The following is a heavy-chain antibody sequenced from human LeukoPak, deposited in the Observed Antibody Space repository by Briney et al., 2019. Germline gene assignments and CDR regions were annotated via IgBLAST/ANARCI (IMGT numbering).Heavy chain of an antibody. Sequence: SETLSLTCAVYGGSFSGYYWGWIRQPPGKGLEWIGSIYHSGSTYYNPSLKSRVTISVDTSKNQFSLKLSSVTAADTAVYYCARDVRDSSGYYLRAFGYWGQGTLVTVPS. CDR2: IYHSGST. CDR3: ARDVRDSSGYYLRAFGY. D-gene: IGHD3-22*01. J-gene: IGHJ4*02. CDR1: GGSFSGYY. V-gene: IGHV4-34*01.